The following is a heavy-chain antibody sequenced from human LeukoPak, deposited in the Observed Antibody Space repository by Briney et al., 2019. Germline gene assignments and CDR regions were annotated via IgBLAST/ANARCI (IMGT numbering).Heavy chain of an antibody. D-gene: IGHD2-15*01. Sequence: GASVKVSCKASGYTFTGYYMHWVRQAPGQGLEWMGWINPNSGGTNYAQKFQGRVTMTRDTSISTAYMELSRLRSDDTAVYYCARLGYCSGGSCYSVGYAFDIWGQGTMVTVSS. CDR3: ARLGYCSGGSCYSVGYAFDI. V-gene: IGHV1-2*02. CDR1: GYTFTGYY. CDR2: INPNSGGT. J-gene: IGHJ3*02.